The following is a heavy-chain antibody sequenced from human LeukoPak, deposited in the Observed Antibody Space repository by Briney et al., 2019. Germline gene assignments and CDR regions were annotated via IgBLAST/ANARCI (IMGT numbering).Heavy chain of an antibody. J-gene: IGHJ3*02. CDR1: GGSFSGYY. CDR3: ARPLSLAAAGIDAFDI. D-gene: IGHD6-13*01. V-gene: IGHV4-34*01. Sequence: SETLSLTCAVYGGSFSGYYWSWIRQPPGKGLEWSGEINHSGSTNYNPSLKRRVTISVDPSKNQFSLKLSSVTAADTAVYYCARPLSLAAAGIDAFDIWGQGTMVTVSS. CDR2: INHSGST.